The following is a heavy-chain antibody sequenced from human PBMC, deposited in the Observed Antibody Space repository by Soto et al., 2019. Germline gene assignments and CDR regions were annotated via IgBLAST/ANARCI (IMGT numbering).Heavy chain of an antibody. J-gene: IGHJ3*02. CDR2: ISAYNGNT. CDR1: GYTFTSYG. Sequence: ASVKVSFKASGYTFTSYGISWVRQAPGQGLEWMGWISAYNGNTNYAQKLQGRVTMTTDTSTSTAYMELRSLRSDDTAVYYCARDLFWVVVTARFAFDIWGQGTMVTVSS. D-gene: IGHD2-21*02. V-gene: IGHV1-18*04. CDR3: ARDLFWVVVTARFAFDI.